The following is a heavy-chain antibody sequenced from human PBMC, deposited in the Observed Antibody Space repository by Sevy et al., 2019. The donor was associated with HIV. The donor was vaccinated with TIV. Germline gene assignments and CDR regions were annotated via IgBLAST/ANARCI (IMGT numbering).Heavy chain of an antibody. D-gene: IGHD4-17*01. Sequence: GGSLRLSCATSGFTFSRYWMSWVRQAPGKGLQWVANIKHDGSEKFYVDSVKGRFTISRDNANDSLYLQMNSLRAEDTAVYYGARGTTVTDALDYWGQGTLVTVSS. CDR1: GFTFSRYW. CDR3: ARGTTVTDALDY. V-gene: IGHV3-7*01. CDR2: IKHDGSEK. J-gene: IGHJ4*02.